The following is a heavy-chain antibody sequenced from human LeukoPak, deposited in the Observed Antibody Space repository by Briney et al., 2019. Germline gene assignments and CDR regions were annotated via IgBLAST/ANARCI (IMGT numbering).Heavy chain of an antibody. CDR1: GFTFSSYG. CDR3: ARAFRKEQQLVWHYYYYMDV. J-gene: IGHJ6*03. D-gene: IGHD6-13*01. Sequence: GGSLRLSCAASGFTFSSYGMHWVRQAPGKGLQWLAFIQSDGNNKYYADSVKGRFTISRDNSKNTLFLQMNSLRAEDTAVYYCARAFRKEQQLVWHYYYYMDVWGKGTTVTVSS. CDR2: IQSDGNNK. V-gene: IGHV3-30*02.